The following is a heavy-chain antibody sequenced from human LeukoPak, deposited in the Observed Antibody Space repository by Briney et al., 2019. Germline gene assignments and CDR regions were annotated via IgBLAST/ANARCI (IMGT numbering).Heavy chain of an antibody. D-gene: IGHD3-22*01. CDR3: ARDRHYYEPPPGS. V-gene: IGHV1-18*01. Sequence: WASVKVSYKASGYTFTSYGISWVRQAPGQGLEWMGWISAYNGNTNYAQKLQGRVTMTTDTSTSTAYMELRSLRSDNTAVYYCARDRHYYEPPPGSWGQGTLVTVSS. CDR1: GYTFTSYG. J-gene: IGHJ5*02. CDR2: ISAYNGNT.